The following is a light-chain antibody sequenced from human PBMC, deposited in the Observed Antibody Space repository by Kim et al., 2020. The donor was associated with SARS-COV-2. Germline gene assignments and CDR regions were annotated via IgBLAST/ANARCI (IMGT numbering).Light chain of an antibody. CDR2: QAS. CDR3: KQYETYWT. Sequence: DIQMTQSPSTLSAFVGNRVTITCRASQSVDSWLAWYQQKPGKAPKLLLYQASKLASGVPSRFSGRGSGTDFTLTISNLQPDDSAIYYCKQYETYWTFGPGTKVDIK. CDR1: QSVDSW. V-gene: IGKV1-5*03. J-gene: IGKJ1*01.